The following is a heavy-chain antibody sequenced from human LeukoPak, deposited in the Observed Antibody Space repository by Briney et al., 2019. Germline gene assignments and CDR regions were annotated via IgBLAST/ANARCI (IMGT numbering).Heavy chain of an antibody. D-gene: IGHD3-16*02. CDR2: ISAYNGNT. Sequence: ASVKVSCKTSGYTFSAFYMHWVRQAPGQGLEWMGWISAYNGNTNYAQKLQGRVTMTTDTSTSTAYMELRSLRSDDTAVYYCARDYMITFGGVIVPPGYWGQGTLVTVSS. CDR3: ARDYMITFGGVIVPPGY. J-gene: IGHJ4*02. CDR1: GYTFSAFY. V-gene: IGHV1-18*01.